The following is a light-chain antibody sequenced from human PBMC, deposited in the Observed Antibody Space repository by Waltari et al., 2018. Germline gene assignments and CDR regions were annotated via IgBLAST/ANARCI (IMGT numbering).Light chain of an antibody. CDR2: RNN. CDR3: AAWDDSLSGWV. Sequence: QSVLTQPPSASGTPGQGVTISCSGSSSNIGDNYVYWYQQFPGTPPKLLIHRNNQRPPGVPDRFSGSKSGTSAFLVISGLRSEDEADYHCAAWDDSLSGWVFGGGTKLTVL. CDR1: SSNIGDNY. J-gene: IGLJ3*02. V-gene: IGLV1-47*01.